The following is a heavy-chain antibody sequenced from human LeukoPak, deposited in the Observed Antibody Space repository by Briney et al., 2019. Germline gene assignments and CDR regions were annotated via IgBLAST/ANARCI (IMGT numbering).Heavy chain of an antibody. D-gene: IGHD3-22*01. CDR3: ARVGPVDYDSSGYLAY. CDR1: GGSFSGYY. J-gene: IGHJ4*02. Sequence: SEALSLTCAVYGGSFSGYYWSWIRQPPGKGLEWIGEINHSGSTNYNPSLKSRVTISVDTSKNEFSLKLSSVTAADTAVYYRARVGPVDYDSSGYLAYWGQGALVTVSS. V-gene: IGHV4-34*01. CDR2: INHSGST.